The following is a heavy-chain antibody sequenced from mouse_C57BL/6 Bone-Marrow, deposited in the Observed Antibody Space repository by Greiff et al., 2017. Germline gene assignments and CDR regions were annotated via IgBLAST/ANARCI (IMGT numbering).Heavy chain of an antibody. CDR2: ISSGGSYT. V-gene: IGHV5-6*01. D-gene: IGHD2-1*01. CDR3: ARNGNYWAMDY. Sequence: DVQLVESGGDLVKPGGSLKLSCAASGFTFSSYGMSWVRQTPDKRLEWVATISSGGSYTYYPDSVQGRFTISRDNAKNTLYLQMSSLKSEDTAMYYCARNGNYWAMDYWGQGTAVTVSS. CDR1: GFTFSSYG. J-gene: IGHJ4*01.